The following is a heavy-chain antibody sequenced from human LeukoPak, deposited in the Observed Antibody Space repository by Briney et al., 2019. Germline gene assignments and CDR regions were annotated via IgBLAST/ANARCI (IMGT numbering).Heavy chain of an antibody. D-gene: IGHD3-16*01. CDR1: GFSFSGSG. J-gene: IGHJ3*02. CDR2: IRYDESVK. CDR3: ARDLPGGAKAFNI. Sequence: GGSLRLSCAASGFSFSGSGMHWVRQSPGKGPEWVAFIRYDESVKSYANSVKGRFTDTRDNSKNPLFLQMNNLRAEDTAVYYCARDLPGGAKAFNIWGLGTMVIVSS. V-gene: IGHV3-30*02.